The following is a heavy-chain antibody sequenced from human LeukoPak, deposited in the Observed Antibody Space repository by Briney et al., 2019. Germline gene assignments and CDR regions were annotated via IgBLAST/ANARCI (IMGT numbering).Heavy chain of an antibody. Sequence: SETLSLTCAVYGGSFSGYYWSWIRQPPGKGLEWIGEINHSGSTNYNPPLKSRVTISVDTSKNQFSLKLSSVTAADTAVYYCARCNYYYGMDVWGQGTTVTVSS. CDR2: INHSGST. V-gene: IGHV4-34*01. CDR3: ARCNYYYGMDV. J-gene: IGHJ6*02. CDR1: GGSFSGYY.